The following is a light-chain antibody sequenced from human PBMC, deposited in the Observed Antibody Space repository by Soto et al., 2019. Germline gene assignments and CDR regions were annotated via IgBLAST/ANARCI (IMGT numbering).Light chain of an antibody. J-gene: IGKJ1*01. V-gene: IGKV3-11*01. CDR2: GAS. CDR3: QQHSHWPPWT. CDR1: ENVRTF. Sequence: PGERATLSCRASENVRTFVDWYQQKPGQAPRLLIYGASNRATGIPARFSGSGSGTDFTLTISNLEPEDFAVYYCQQHSHWPPWTFGQGTRVEIQ.